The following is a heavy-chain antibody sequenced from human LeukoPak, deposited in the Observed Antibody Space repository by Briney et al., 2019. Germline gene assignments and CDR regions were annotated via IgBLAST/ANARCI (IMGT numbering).Heavy chain of an antibody. Sequence: PGGSLRLSCAASGFTFSAYWMHWVRQAPGKGLVWVSRIYSDGSNTIYADSVKGRFTISRDNAKNTLYLQMNSLTAEDTATYYCTRDSKYVMDVWGQGTTVTVSS. J-gene: IGHJ6*02. V-gene: IGHV3-74*01. CDR1: GFTFSAYW. D-gene: IGHD4-11*01. CDR3: TRDSKYVMDV. CDR2: IYSDGSNT.